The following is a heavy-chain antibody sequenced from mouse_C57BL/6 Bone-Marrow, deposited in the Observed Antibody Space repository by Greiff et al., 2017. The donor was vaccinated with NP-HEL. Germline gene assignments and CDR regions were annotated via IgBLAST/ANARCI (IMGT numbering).Heavy chain of an antibody. D-gene: IGHD2-1*01. Sequence: QVQLQQSGAELVRPGTSVKMSCKASGYTFTNYWIGWAKQRPGHGLEWIGDIYPGGGYTNYNEKFKGKATLTADKSSSTAYMQFSSLTSEDSAIYYCASYYVYAWFAYWGQGTLVTVSA. CDR3: ASYYVYAWFAY. J-gene: IGHJ3*01. CDR1: GYTFTNYW. V-gene: IGHV1-63*01. CDR2: IYPGGGYT.